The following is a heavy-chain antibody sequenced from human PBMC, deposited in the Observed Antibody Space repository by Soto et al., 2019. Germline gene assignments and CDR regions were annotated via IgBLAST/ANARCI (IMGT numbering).Heavy chain of an antibody. J-gene: IGHJ4*02. D-gene: IGHD2-15*01. CDR3: AGHSRYCSGGRCYVFDY. V-gene: IGHV4-39*01. CDR2: IYYSGST. Sequence: QLQLQESGPGLVKPSETLSLTCTVSGGSISSSNYYWGWISQPPGKGLEWIGSIYYSGSTYYNPSLKSRVTISVDTSKNQFSLRLSSVTAADTAVYYCAGHSRYCSGGRCYVFDYWGQGTLVTVSS. CDR1: GGSISSSNYY.